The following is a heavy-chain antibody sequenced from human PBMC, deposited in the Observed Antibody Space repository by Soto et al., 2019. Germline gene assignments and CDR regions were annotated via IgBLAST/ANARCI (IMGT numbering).Heavy chain of an antibody. Sequence: SETLSLTCDVYGGSFSGYFWGWIRQSPEKGLEWIGEISHTGATNYNASFKSRVIISLDSSKNQFSLRLNSVTAADTGVYFCARGTYHYDSDAYKKTLVFDSWGPGTLVTVSS. D-gene: IGHD3-22*01. CDR1: GGSFSGYF. V-gene: IGHV4-34*01. J-gene: IGHJ4*02. CDR2: ISHTGAT. CDR3: ARGTYHYDSDAYKKTLVFDS.